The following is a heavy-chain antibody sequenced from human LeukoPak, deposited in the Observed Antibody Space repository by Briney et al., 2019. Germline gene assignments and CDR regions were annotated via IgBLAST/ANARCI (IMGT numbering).Heavy chain of an antibody. V-gene: IGHV7-4-1*02. Sequence: GASVKVSCKASGYTFTSYAMNWVRQAPGQGLEWMGWINTNAGNPTYAQGFTGRFVFSLDTSVSTAYLQISSLKAEDTAVYYCARGFWSPSGWLYYGMDVWGQGTTVTVSS. CDR1: GYTFTSYA. CDR2: INTNAGNP. CDR3: ARGFWSPSGWLYYGMDV. J-gene: IGHJ6*02. D-gene: IGHD6-19*01.